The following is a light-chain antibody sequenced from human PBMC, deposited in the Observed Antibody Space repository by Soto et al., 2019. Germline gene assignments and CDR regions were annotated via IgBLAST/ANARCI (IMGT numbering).Light chain of an antibody. CDR3: QQLNSYPVT. J-gene: IGKJ2*01. CDR2: AAS. CDR1: QGISSY. V-gene: IGKV1-9*01. Sequence: IQLTQSPSSLSASVGDRVTITCRASQGISSYLAWYQQKPGKAPKLLIYAASTLQSGVPSRFSGSGSGTDFTLTISSLQPEDFATYYCQQLNSYPVTFSQGTKLEIK.